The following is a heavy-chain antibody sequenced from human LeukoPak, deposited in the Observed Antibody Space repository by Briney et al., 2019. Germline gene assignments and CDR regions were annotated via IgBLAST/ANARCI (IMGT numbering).Heavy chain of an antibody. Sequence: GESLKISCKGSGYRFSNYWIGWVRQMPGKGLEWMGLIYPGDPDTRYSPSFQGQVTISADKSISTAYVQWSSLKASDTAIYYCARQEVTGGNWFDPWGQGTLVTVSS. J-gene: IGHJ5*02. V-gene: IGHV5-51*01. D-gene: IGHD4-23*01. CDR3: ARQEVTGGNWFDP. CDR1: GYRFSNYW. CDR2: IYPGDPDT.